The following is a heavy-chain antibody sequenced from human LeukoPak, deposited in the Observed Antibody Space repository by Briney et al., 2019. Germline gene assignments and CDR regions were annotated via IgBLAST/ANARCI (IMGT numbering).Heavy chain of an antibody. J-gene: IGHJ4*02. D-gene: IGHD6-13*01. Sequence: SETLSLTCTVSGGSISSSSYYWGLIRQPPGKWLEWIGSIYYSGSTYYNPSLKSRVTISVDTSKNQFSLKLSSVTAADTAVYYCARHDLPIAAAGTGGFDYWGQGTLVTVSS. V-gene: IGHV4-39*01. CDR2: IYYSGST. CDR1: GGSISSSSYY. CDR3: ARHDLPIAAAGTGGFDY.